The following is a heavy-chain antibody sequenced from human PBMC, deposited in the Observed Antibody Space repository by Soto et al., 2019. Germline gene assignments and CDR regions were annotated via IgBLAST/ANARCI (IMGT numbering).Heavy chain of an antibody. D-gene: IGHD6-6*01. CDR2: ISSSGSTI. V-gene: IGHV3-11*01. J-gene: IGHJ6*03. Sequence: GGSLRLSCAASGFTFSDYYMSWIRQAPGKGLEWVSYISSSGSTIYYADSVKGRFTIPRDNAKNSLYLQMNSLRAEDTAVYYWARDPLIAARPWDYYYYYMDVWGKGTTVTVSS. CDR1: GFTFSDYY. CDR3: ARDPLIAARPWDYYYYYMDV.